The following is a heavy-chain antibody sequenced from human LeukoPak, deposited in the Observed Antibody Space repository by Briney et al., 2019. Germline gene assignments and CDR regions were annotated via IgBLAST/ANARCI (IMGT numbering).Heavy chain of an antibody. D-gene: IGHD3-22*01. V-gene: IGHV1-69*13. CDR3: ARDQGYDGRGNYYPYHFDC. CDR2: IIPIFGTA. J-gene: IGHJ4*02. CDR1: GGTFSSYA. Sequence: SVKVSCKASGGTFSSYAISWVRQAPGQGLEWMGGIIPIFGTANYAQKFQGRVTITADESTSTAYMELSSLRSEDTAVYYCARDQGYDGRGNYYPYHFDCWGQGTLVTVSS.